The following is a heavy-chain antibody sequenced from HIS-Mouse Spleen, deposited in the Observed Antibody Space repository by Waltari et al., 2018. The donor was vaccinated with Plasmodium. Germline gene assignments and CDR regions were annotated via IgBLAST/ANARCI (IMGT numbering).Heavy chain of an antibody. CDR3: ARVTSSGVYWYFDL. D-gene: IGHD3-3*01. CDR2: INQSGST. V-gene: IGHV4-34*01. Sequence: QVQLQQWGAGLLKPSETLSLTCAVYGGSFSGYYWSWIRQPPGKGREGIGEINQSGSTNYNPSLKSRGTLSVDTSKNQFSLKLSSVTAADTAVYYCARVTSSGVYWYFDLWGRGTLVTVSS. J-gene: IGHJ2*01. CDR1: GGSFSGYY.